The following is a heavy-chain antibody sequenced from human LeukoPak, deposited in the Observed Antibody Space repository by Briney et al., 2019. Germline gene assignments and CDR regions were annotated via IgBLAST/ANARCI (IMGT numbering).Heavy chain of an antibody. D-gene: IGHD2-15*01. CDR3: ARALDCSGGSCGWSYFDY. J-gene: IGHJ4*02. CDR2: IYYSGST. CDR1: GGSISYYY. Sequence: NPSETLSLTCTVSGGSISYYYWSWIRQPPGKGLEWIGYIYYSGSTNYNPSLKSRVTISVDTSKNQFSLKLSSVTAADTAVYYCARALDCSGGSCGWSYFDYWGQGTLVTVSS. V-gene: IGHV4-59*08.